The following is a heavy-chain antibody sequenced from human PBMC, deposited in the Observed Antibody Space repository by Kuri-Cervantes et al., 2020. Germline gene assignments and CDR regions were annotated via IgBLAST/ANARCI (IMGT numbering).Heavy chain of an antibody. CDR3: ARDSEITATDRQFDY. J-gene: IGHJ4*02. CDR2: IIPIFGTA. D-gene: IGHD5-18*01. Sequence: SVKVSCKASGGTFSSYAISWVRQAPGQGLEWMGGIIPIFGTANYAQKFQGRVTITADKSTSTAYMELSSLRSEDTAVYYCARDSEITATDRQFDYWGQGTPVTVSS. CDR1: GGTFSSYA. V-gene: IGHV1-69*06.